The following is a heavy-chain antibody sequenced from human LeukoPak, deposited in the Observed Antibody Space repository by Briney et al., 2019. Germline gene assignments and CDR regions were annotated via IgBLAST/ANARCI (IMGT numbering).Heavy chain of an antibody. CDR2: SYYSGST. CDR1: GFTVSSNY. J-gene: IGHJ4*02. V-gene: IGHV4-39*01. D-gene: IGHD2-21*02. CDR3: ARRVVVVTAAPNDY. Sequence: GSLRLSCAASGFTVSSNYMSWVRQAPGKGLEWIGSSYYSGSTYYNPSLKSRLTISVDTSKNQFSLRLSSVTAADTAMYYCARRVVVVTAAPNDYWGQGTLVTVSS.